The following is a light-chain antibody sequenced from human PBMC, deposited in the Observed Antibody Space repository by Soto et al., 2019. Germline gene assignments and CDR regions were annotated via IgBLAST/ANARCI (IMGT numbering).Light chain of an antibody. V-gene: IGKV1-27*01. CDR1: EGISNY. CDR3: QKYNSVPRT. J-gene: IGKJ3*01. CDR2: AAS. Sequence: DTQMTQSPSSLSASVGDRVTLTCRASEGISNYLAWYQQKPGKVPKLLIYAASTLQSGVPSRFSGSGFETEFILTINSLQPEDVAIYYCQKYNSVPRTFGPGTKVDIK.